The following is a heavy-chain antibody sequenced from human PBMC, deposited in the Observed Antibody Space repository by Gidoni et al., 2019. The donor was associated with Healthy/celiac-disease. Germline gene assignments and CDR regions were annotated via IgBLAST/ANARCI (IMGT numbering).Heavy chain of an antibody. Sequence: EVQLVESGGGLVKPGASLRLSCAASGFTFSSYSMNWVRQAQGKGLEGVSSISSSSSYICYADSVKGRFTISRDNAKNSLYLQMNSLRAEDTAVYYCARDRFCDTGPHGMDVWGQGTTVTVSS. J-gene: IGHJ6*02. D-gene: IGHD2-2*02. CDR2: ISSSSSYI. V-gene: IGHV3-21*01. CDR1: GFTFSSYS. CDR3: ARDRFCDTGPHGMDV.